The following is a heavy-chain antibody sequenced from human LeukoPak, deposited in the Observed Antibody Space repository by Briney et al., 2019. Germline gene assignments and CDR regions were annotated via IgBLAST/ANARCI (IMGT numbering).Heavy chain of an antibody. CDR2: IYSSGFT. V-gene: IGHV4-4*07. CDR1: GDAIGDYY. D-gene: IGHD3-22*01. CDR3: ARLSPFGYYDSSGYPFDY. Sequence: PSETLSLTCNVSGDAIGDYYWSWLRQPAGQRLEWIGRIYSSGFTEYNLSPDNRVTMSIDTSKKQFSPKLSSVTAADTAVYYCARLSPFGYYDSSGYPFDYWGQGTLVTVSS. J-gene: IGHJ4*02.